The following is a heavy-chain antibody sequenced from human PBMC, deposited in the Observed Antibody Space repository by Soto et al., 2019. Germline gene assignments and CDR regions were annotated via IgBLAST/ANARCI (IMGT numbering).Heavy chain of an antibody. J-gene: IGHJ4*02. CDR2: IYYSGST. V-gene: IGHV4-39*01. CDR1: GGSISSSSYY. D-gene: IGHD3-10*02. Sequence: PSETLSLTCTVSGGSISSSSYYWGWIRQPPGKGLEWIGSIYYSGSTYYNPSLKSRVTISVDTSKNQFSLKLSSVTAADTAVYYCARQGDYADVRGLYYFDYWGQGTLVTVSS. CDR3: ARQGDYADVRGLYYFDY.